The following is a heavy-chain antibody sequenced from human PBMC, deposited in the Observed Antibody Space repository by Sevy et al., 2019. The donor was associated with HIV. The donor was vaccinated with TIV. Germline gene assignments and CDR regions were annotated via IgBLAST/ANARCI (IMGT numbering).Heavy chain of an antibody. Sequence: GGSLRLSCAASGFTFSSYPMSWVRQAPGKGLEWVSAFSGSGRSTYYAASVKGRFTISRDTSKNTLYLQMNSLRAEDTAVYYCAKGDSGSYSCFDYWGQGTLVTVSS. CDR1: GFTFSSYP. CDR2: FSGSGRST. J-gene: IGHJ4*02. V-gene: IGHV3-23*01. D-gene: IGHD1-26*01. CDR3: AKGDSGSYSCFDY.